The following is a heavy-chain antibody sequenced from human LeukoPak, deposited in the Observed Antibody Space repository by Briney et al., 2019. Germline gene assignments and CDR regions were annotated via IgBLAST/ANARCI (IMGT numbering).Heavy chain of an antibody. CDR3: ARGRWGMEIVVVVAATPYYYYGMDV. V-gene: IGHV1-8*01. CDR2: MNTNSGNT. J-gene: IGHJ6*02. D-gene: IGHD2-15*01. Sequence: AASVKVSCKASGYTFASYDVNWVRQATGQGLEWMGWMNTNSGNTGHAQKFQGRVTMTRNTSISTAYMELSSLRSEDTAVYYCARGRWGMEIVVVVAATPYYYYGMDVWGQGTTVTVSS. CDR1: GYTFASYD.